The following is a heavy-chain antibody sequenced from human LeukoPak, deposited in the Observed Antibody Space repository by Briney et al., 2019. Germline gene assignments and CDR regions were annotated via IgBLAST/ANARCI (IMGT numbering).Heavy chain of an antibody. Sequence: GGSLRLSCAASGFTFSSYAMHWVRQAPGKGLEWVAVISYDGSNKYYADSVKGRFTISRDNSKNTLYLQMNSLRAEDTAVYYCARDSSVADAAPYFQHWGQGTLVTVSS. D-gene: IGHD6-19*01. CDR2: ISYDGSNK. CDR3: ARDSSVADAAPYFQH. V-gene: IGHV3-30*04. CDR1: GFTFSSYA. J-gene: IGHJ1*01.